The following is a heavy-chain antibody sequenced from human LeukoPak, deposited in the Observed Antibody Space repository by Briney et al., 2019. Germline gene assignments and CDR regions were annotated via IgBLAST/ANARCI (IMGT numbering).Heavy chain of an antibody. CDR3: ARDGLLGATNPFDY. V-gene: IGHV3-66*01. D-gene: IGHD1-26*01. J-gene: IGHJ4*02. CDR1: GFSVSTKY. Sequence: PGGSLRLSCAASGFSVSTKYMSWVRQAPGKGLEWVSVTYGADGTYYADSVKGRFTISRDNSKNTLYLQMNSLRPEDTAVYYCARDGLLGATNPFDYWGQGTLVTVSS. CDR2: TYGADGT.